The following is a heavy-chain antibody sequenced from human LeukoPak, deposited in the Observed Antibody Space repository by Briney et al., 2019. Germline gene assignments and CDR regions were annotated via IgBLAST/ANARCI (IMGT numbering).Heavy chain of an antibody. CDR1: GFTFSSYS. J-gene: IGHJ4*02. CDR2: ISGSGGST. V-gene: IGHV3-23*01. CDR3: AKERWGSSGSFDY. Sequence: GGSLRLSCAASGFTFSSYSMNWVRQAPWKGLEWVSAISGSGGSTYYADSVKGRFTISRDNSKNTLYLQMNSLRAEDTAVYYCAKERWGSSGSFDYWGQGTLVTVSS. D-gene: IGHD3-10*01.